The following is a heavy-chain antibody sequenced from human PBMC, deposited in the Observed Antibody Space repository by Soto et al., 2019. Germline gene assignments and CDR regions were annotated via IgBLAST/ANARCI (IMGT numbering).Heavy chain of an antibody. Sequence: PGGSLRLSCAASGFTFSTYGMHWVRQAPGKGLEWVALISYDGSNKYYADSVKGRFSISRDNSKNTLYLQMNSLTDEDTAVYYCAKGLGYCSGGTCYHDYWGQGTLVTVSS. D-gene: IGHD2-15*01. J-gene: IGHJ4*02. V-gene: IGHV3-30*18. CDR3: AKGLGYCSGGTCYHDY. CDR2: ISYDGSNK. CDR1: GFTFSTYG.